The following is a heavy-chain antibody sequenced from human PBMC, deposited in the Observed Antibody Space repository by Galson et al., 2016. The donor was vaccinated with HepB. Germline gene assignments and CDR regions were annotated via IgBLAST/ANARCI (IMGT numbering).Heavy chain of an antibody. CDR1: GGTFTSYA. Sequence: SVKVSCKASGGTFTSYAISWVRQAPGQGLEWMGGIIPLYGTANYAQKFQGRVTIIADESTSTAYMELSSLRSEDTAMYYCARVRDGYNSYFYYGMDVWGQGTTVTVSS. V-gene: IGHV1-69*13. CDR2: IIPLYGTA. D-gene: IGHD5-24*01. CDR3: ARVRDGYNSYFYYGMDV. J-gene: IGHJ6*02.